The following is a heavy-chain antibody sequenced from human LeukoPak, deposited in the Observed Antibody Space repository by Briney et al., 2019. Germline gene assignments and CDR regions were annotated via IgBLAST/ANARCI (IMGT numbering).Heavy chain of an antibody. Sequence: GGSLRVSCAASGFTFGDYAMHWVRQAPGKGLEWVSGISWNSGSIGYADSVKGRFTISRDNAKNSLYLQMNSLRAEDTALYYCAKDILDYDSSGSDYWGQGTLVTVSS. D-gene: IGHD3-22*01. V-gene: IGHV3-9*01. CDR3: AKDILDYDSSGSDY. J-gene: IGHJ4*02. CDR2: ISWNSGSI. CDR1: GFTFGDYA.